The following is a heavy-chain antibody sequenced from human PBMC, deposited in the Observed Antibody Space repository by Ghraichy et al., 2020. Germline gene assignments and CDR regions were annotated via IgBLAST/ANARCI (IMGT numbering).Heavy chain of an antibody. D-gene: IGHD2-15*01. Sequence: SETLSLTCTVSGGSISSYCWSWIRQPPGKGLEWIAYLYYSGSASYDPSLKRRVTISVDTSTNQFSLKLNSVTAADTAVYYCARVTSSGGRDYFDYWGQGTLVTFSS. CDR1: GGSISSYC. CDR2: LYYSGSA. CDR3: ARVTSSGGRDYFDY. J-gene: IGHJ4*02. V-gene: IGHV4-59*01.